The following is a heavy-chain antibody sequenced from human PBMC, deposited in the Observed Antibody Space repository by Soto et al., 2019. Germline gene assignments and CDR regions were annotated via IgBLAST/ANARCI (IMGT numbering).Heavy chain of an antibody. CDR1: GFTLSSYV. V-gene: IGHV3-33*01. J-gene: IGHJ4*02. D-gene: IGHD2-15*01. CDR2: IWHDDK. CDR3: ARDQILYGGNSFDS. Sequence: QVQLVESGGGVVQPGRSLRLSCAASGFTLSSYVMHWVRQAPGKGLEWVAVIWHDDKYYVNSVKGRFTISRDNSKNTLYLQMSSLRAEDTAVYYCARDQILYGGNSFDSWGQGTLVTVSS.